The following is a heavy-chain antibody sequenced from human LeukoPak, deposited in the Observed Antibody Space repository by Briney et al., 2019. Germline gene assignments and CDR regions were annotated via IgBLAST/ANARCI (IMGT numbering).Heavy chain of an antibody. CDR3: ATDLNPSGIVVVPAARFGY. CDR2: FDPGDGET. D-gene: IGHD2-2*01. Sequence: ASVKVSFKVSGYTLTGLSMHWVRQAPGKGLEWMGGFDPGDGETIYAQKFQGRVTMTEDTSTDTAYMELSSLRSEDTAVYYCATDLNPSGIVVVPAARFGYWGQGTLVTVSS. CDR1: GYTLTGLS. V-gene: IGHV1-24*01. J-gene: IGHJ4*02.